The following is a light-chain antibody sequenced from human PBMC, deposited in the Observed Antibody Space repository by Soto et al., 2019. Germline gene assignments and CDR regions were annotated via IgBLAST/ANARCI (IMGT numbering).Light chain of an antibody. V-gene: IGLV1-44*01. Sequence: QSVLTQPPSASGTPGQRVSISCSGSSSNIGSNNVNWYQQLPGTAPKLLIYTNNQRPSGAPDRFSGSKFGTSASLAISGLQSEDEAHYYCSTWDDSLIGVVFGGGTKLTVL. CDR3: STWDDSLIGVV. J-gene: IGLJ2*01. CDR1: SSNIGSNN. CDR2: TNN.